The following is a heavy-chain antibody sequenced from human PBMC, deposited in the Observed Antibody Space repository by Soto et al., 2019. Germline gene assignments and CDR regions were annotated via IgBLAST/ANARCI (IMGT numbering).Heavy chain of an antibody. CDR3: ARVGMYSSSSWGRFSLVRGMDV. CDR1: GYTFTSYG. Sequence: ASVKVSCKASGYTFTSYGISWVRQAPGQGLEWMGWISAYNGNTNYAQKLQGRVTMTTDTSTSTAYMELRSLRSDDTAVYYCARVGMYSSSSWGRFSLVRGMDVWGQGTTVTVSS. D-gene: IGHD6-6*01. V-gene: IGHV1-18*04. CDR2: ISAYNGNT. J-gene: IGHJ6*02.